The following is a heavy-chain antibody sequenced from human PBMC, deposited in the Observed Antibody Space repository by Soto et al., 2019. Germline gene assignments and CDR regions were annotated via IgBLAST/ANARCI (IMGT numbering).Heavy chain of an antibody. CDR1: SGSVSSSSYY. Sequence: SETLSLTCTVSSGSVSSSSYYWGWIRQPPGKGLEWIGSIYYSGSTYYNPSLKSRVTISVDTSKNQFSLKLSSVTAADTAVYYCARNVGASSSWIYYYYYGMDVWGQGTTVT. D-gene: IGHD6-13*01. V-gene: IGHV4-39*01. CDR3: ARNVGASSSWIYYYYYGMDV. J-gene: IGHJ6*02. CDR2: IYYSGST.